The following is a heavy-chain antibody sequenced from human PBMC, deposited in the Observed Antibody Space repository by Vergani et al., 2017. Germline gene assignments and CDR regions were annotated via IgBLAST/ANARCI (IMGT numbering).Heavy chain of an antibody. J-gene: IGHJ4*02. Sequence: QVQLQQWGAGLLKPSETLSLTCAVYGGSFSGYYWSWIRQPPGKGLEWIGEINHSGSTNYNPSLKSRVTISVDTSKNQFSLKLSSVTAADTAVYYCARAIRDSSGYYGGPFDYWGQGTLVTVSS. D-gene: IGHD3-22*01. CDR2: INHSGST. V-gene: IGHV4-34*01. CDR1: GGSFSGYY. CDR3: ARAIRDSSGYYGGPFDY.